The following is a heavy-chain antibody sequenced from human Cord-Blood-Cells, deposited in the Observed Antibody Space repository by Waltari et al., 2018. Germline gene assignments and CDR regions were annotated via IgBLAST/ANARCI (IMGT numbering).Heavy chain of an antibody. Sequence: QVQLQQWGAGLLKPTETLSLTCAVYGGSFSGYYWCWIRQPPAKGLEWIGEINHSGSTNYNPSLKSRVTISVDTSKNQFSLKLSSVTAADTAVYYCARIRRAFRGGYYDFWSGWNGMDVWGQGTTVTVSS. CDR2: INHSGST. D-gene: IGHD3-3*01. J-gene: IGHJ6*02. CDR1: GGSFSGYY. CDR3: ARIRRAFRGGYYDFWSGWNGMDV. V-gene: IGHV4-34*01.